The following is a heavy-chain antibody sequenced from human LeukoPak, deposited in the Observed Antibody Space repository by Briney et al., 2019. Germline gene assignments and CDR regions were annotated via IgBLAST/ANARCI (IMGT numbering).Heavy chain of an antibody. J-gene: IGHJ6*02. CDR3: ARGPMVRGVIYYYYGMDV. CDR1: GFTVSSNY. Sequence: GGSLRLSCAASGFTVSSNYMSWVRQAPGKGLEWVSVIYSGGSTYYADSVEGRFTISRDNSKNTLYLQMNSLRAEDTAVYYCARGPMVRGVIYYYYGMDVWGQGTTVTVSS. V-gene: IGHV3-66*01. CDR2: IYSGGST. D-gene: IGHD3-10*01.